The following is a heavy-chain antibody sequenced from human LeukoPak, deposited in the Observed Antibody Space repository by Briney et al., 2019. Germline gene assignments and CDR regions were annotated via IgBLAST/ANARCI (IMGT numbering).Heavy chain of an antibody. CDR3: AKTSGYRRFDP. J-gene: IGHJ5*02. Sequence: GGSLRLSCAASGFTFRSYGMSWVRQAPGKGLEWVSAIIGSGDGTNYADSVKGRFIISRDNSKNTLYLQMNSLRAEDTAVYYCAKTSGYRRFDPRGQGTLVTVSS. CDR1: GFTFRSYG. CDR2: IIGSGDGT. D-gene: IGHD5-12*01. V-gene: IGHV3-23*01.